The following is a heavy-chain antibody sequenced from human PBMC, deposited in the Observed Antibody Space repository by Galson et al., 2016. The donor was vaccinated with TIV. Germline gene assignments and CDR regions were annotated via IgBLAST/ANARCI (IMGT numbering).Heavy chain of an antibody. Sequence: PALVKPPQTLTLTCSSSGFSLSTTGVRVNWIRQPPGKTLEWLARIDWDDDKFYSTFLKTRLTIPKDTSKNQVFLPMTNMDPVDTATYFCVRADSSGYYYYFDYGGQGTLVTVSS. V-gene: IGHV2-70*04. J-gene: IGHJ4*02. CDR3: VRADSSGYYYYFDY. CDR2: IDWDDDK. CDR1: GFSLSTTGVR. D-gene: IGHD3-22*01.